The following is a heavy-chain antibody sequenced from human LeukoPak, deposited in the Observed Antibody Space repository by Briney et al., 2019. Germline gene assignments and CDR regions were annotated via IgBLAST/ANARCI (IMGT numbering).Heavy chain of an antibody. D-gene: IGHD5-18*01. CDR1: GFTFSSYE. CDR3: TTDPRYGFDY. CDR2: IKSKTDGGTT. Sequence: GGSLRLSCAASGFTFSSYEMNWVRQAPGKGLEWVGRIKSKTDGGTTDYAAPVKGRFTISRDESQNTLFLQMNSLKTEDTAVYYCTTDPRYGFDYWGQGTLVTVSS. J-gene: IGHJ4*02. V-gene: IGHV3-15*01.